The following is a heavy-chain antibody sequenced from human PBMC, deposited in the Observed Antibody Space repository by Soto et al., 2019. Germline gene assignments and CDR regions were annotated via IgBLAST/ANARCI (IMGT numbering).Heavy chain of an antibody. Sequence: PGGSLRLSSAASGFPFSSYSMHWVRQAPGKGLEWVAVISYDGSNKYYADSVKGRFTISRDNSKNTLYLQMNSLRAEDTAVYYCARDSYDFWSGPVDYWGQGTLVTVSS. CDR2: ISYDGSNK. D-gene: IGHD3-3*01. CDR3: ARDSYDFWSGPVDY. V-gene: IGHV3-30-3*01. CDR1: GFPFSSYS. J-gene: IGHJ4*02.